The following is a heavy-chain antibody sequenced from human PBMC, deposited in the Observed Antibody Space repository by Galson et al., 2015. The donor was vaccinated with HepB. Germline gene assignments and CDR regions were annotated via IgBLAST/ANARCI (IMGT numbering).Heavy chain of an antibody. CDR3: ATDYYEKSAYLH. D-gene: IGHD3-22*01. V-gene: IGHV1-69*04. Sequence: SVKVSCKASGDTFSTYAISWVRQAPGQGFEWVGRTLPMVGITNYAQRSQGRVTITADKSTRTVYLELSSLTSDDSAVYYCATDYYEKSAYLHWGQGTLVTVSS. CDR1: GDTFSTYA. CDR2: TLPMVGIT. J-gene: IGHJ4*02.